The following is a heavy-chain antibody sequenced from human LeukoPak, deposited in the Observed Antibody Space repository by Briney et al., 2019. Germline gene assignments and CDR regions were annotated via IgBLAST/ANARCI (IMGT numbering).Heavy chain of an antibody. CDR3: ARVLWAGTMSY. Sequence: SETLSLTCGVYGGSFSGYYWSWIRQPPGKGLEWIGEINHSGSTNYNPSLKSRVTISVDTSKNQFSLKLSSVTAADTAVYYCARVLWAGTMSYWGQGTLVTVSS. D-gene: IGHD6-19*01. CDR1: GGSFSGYY. V-gene: IGHV4-34*01. J-gene: IGHJ4*02. CDR2: INHSGST.